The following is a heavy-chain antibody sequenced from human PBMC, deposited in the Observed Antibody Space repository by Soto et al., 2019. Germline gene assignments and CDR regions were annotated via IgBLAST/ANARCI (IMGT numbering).Heavy chain of an antibody. CDR3: ALGAIRSFDWALDY. CDR1: GFTFSGFV. V-gene: IGHV3-33*03. CDR2: IWYDGSHK. D-gene: IGHD3-9*01. J-gene: IGHJ4*01. Sequence: PGGSLRLSCVTSGFTFSGFVMQWVRQAPGKGLEWVAVIWYDGSHKDYADSVKGRFTISRDNSRNTVYLQMNSLRSEDTAVYYCALGAIRSFDWALDYWGHGTRVTVSS.